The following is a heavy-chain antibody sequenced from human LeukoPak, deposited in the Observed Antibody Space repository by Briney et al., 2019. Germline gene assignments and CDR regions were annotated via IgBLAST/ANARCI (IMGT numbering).Heavy chain of an antibody. CDR3: ARGGGDFYGSGSFSYYSDY. CDR2: FYYSGSA. Sequence: SETLSLTCTVSGGSVSSSSYWGWIRQPPGKGLEWIGNFYYSGSAYYNPSLKSRVTISLDTSKNQFSLKLNSVTAADTAVYYCARGGGDFYGSGSFSYYSDYWGQGTLVTVSS. V-gene: IGHV4-39*07. D-gene: IGHD3-10*01. J-gene: IGHJ4*02. CDR1: GGSVSSSSY.